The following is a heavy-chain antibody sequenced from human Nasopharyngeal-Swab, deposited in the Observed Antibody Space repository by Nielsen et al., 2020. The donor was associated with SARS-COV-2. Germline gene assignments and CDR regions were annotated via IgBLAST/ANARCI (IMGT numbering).Heavy chain of an antibody. J-gene: IGHJ6*02. Sequence: GGSLRLSCAASGFTFSRYAMSWVRQAPGKGLEWVSAISGSGGSTYYADSVKGRFTISRDNSKNTLYLQMNSLRAEDTAAYYCAKAEGSYYYYYGMDVWGQGTRSPSP. CDR2: ISGSGGST. CDR3: AKAEGSYYYYYGMDV. V-gene: IGHV3-23*01. D-gene: IGHD6-13*01. CDR1: GFTFSRYA.